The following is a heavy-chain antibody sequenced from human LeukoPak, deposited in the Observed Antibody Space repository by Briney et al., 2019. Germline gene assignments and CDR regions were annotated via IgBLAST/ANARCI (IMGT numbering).Heavy chain of an antibody. CDR1: GDSINDYY. D-gene: IGHD3-10*01. J-gene: IGHJ4*02. V-gene: IGHV4-4*07. Sequence: SETLSLTCTVSGDSINDYYWSWIRQPAGQGLEWIGRIYSNGNTDFNPSLKSRVTISVDTSKNQFSLKLSSVTAADTAVYYCARESYGSGSAFDYWGQGTLVTVSS. CDR2: IYSNGNT. CDR3: ARESYGSGSAFDY.